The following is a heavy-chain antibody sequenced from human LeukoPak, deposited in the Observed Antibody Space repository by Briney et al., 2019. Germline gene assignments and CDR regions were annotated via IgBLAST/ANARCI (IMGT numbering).Heavy chain of an antibody. CDR2: INANTGNP. D-gene: IGHD5-24*01. J-gene: IGHJ3*02. V-gene: IGHV7-4-1*02. CDR3: ARVVEMATKRADSASRCFDI. CDR1: GYTFTNYA. Sequence: ASVKVSCKASGYTFTNYAINWVRQAPGKGLEWMGWINANTGNPTYALGFTGRFVLSLDTSVSTAYLQISSLKAEDTAVYYCARVVEMATKRADSASRCFDIWGQGTMVTVSS.